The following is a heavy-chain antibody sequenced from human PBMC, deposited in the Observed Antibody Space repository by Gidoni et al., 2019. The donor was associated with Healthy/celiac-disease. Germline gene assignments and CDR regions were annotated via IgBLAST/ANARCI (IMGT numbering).Heavy chain of an antibody. CDR2: IYSSGST. V-gene: IGHV4-39*01. CDR3: ARRADYDILTGPIDY. D-gene: IGHD3-9*01. CDR1: GGSISSSGYY. Sequence: QLQLQESGPGLVKPSETLSLTCTVSGGSISSSGYYWGWIRQPPGKGLEWIGSIYSSGSTYYNPSLKSRVTISVDTSKNQFSLKLSSVTAADTAVYYCARRADYDILTGPIDYWGQGTLVTVSS. J-gene: IGHJ4*02.